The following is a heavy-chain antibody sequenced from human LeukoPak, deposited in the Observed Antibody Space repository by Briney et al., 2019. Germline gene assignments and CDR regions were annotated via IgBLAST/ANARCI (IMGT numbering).Heavy chain of an antibody. V-gene: IGHV3-23*01. J-gene: IGHJ4*02. CDR3: AKKPVDGIVVVPGATYYFDY. CDR2: ISGSGGST. D-gene: IGHD3-22*01. Sequence: PGGSLRLTCAASGFTFNSYAMSWVRQAPGKGLEWVSAISGSGGSTYYADSVKGRFTISRDNSKNTLYLQMNSLRAEDTAVYYCAKKPVDGIVVVPGATYYFDYWGQGTLVTVSS. CDR1: GFTFNSYA.